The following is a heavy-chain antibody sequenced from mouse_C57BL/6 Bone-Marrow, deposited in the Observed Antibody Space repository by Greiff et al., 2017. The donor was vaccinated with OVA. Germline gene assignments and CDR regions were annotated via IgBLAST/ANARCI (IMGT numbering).Heavy chain of an antibody. CDR1: GYTFTSYW. CDR2: IDPSDSYT. D-gene: IGHD3-1*01. V-gene: IGHV1-69*01. Sequence: QVQLQQSGAELVMPGASVKLSCKASGYTFTSYWMHWVKQRPGQGLEWIGEIDPSDSYTNYNQKFKGKSTLTVDKSSSTAYMQLSSLTSEDSAVYYCARGGYIPFAYWGQGTLVTVSA. CDR3: ARGGYIPFAY. J-gene: IGHJ3*01.